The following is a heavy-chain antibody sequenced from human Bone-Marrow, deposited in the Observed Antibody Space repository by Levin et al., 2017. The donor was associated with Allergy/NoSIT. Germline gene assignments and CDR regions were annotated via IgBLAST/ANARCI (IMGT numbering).Heavy chain of an antibody. Sequence: AGGSLRLSCAASGFIFSSYSMNWVRQAPGKGLEWVSSISSGSGYIYYANSVKGRFTVSRDNAKNSLYLQMNSLRVEDTAVYYCARGHVDSSGVPWYFDLWGRGTLVPVSS. D-gene: IGHD3-22*01. CDR3: ARGHVDSSGVPWYFDL. CDR2: ISSGSGYI. CDR1: GFIFSSYS. V-gene: IGHV3-21*06. J-gene: IGHJ2*01.